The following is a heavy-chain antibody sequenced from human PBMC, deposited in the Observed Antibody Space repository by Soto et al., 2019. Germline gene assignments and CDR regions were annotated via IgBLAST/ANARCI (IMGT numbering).Heavy chain of an antibody. D-gene: IGHD2-15*01. J-gene: IGHJ4*02. Sequence: PSETLSLTCTVSGGSISSYYWTWIRQPPGKGLEWIGYIYYSGSTNYNPSLKSRVTISVDTSKTQFSLKLSSVTAADTAVYYCARVVVAATEYYFDYWGQGTLVTVSS. V-gene: IGHV4-59*01. CDR2: IYYSGST. CDR1: GGSISSYY. CDR3: ARVVVAATEYYFDY.